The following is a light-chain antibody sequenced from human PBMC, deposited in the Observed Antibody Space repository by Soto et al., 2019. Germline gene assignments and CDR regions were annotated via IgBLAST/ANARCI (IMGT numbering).Light chain of an antibody. CDR2: SSN. V-gene: IGLV1-44*01. J-gene: IGLJ2*01. CDR1: SSNIGSNS. Sequence: QSVLTQPPSASGTPGQRVTISCSGSSSNIGSNSVNWYQQLPGTAPKLLMYSSNQRPSGVPDRFSGSKSGTSASLAISGLQPEDEADYYCAAWDDSLNGMVFGGGTKLTVL. CDR3: AAWDDSLNGMV.